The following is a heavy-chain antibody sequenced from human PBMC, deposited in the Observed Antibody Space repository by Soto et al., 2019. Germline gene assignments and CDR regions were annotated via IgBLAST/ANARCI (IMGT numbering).Heavy chain of an antibody. V-gene: IGHV3-23*01. D-gene: IGHD3-10*01. CDR2: FRSSGDDGTT. CDR3: AKKVNSGPGSQYFDY. Sequence: GGSLRLSCAASGFTFSSYSMSWVRQAPGKGLEWVSGFRSSGDDGTTYYADSVKGQFTISRDNSKNTLFLQMDNLRAEDTAIYYCAKKVNSGPGSQYFDYWGQGTLVTVSS. CDR1: GFTFSSYS. J-gene: IGHJ4*02.